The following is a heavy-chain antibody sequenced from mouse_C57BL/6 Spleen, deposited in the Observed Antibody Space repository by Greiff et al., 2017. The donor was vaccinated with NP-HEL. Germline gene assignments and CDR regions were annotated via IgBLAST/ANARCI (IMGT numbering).Heavy chain of an antibody. CDR2: INPYNGGT. V-gene: IGHV1-19*01. CDR3: ARREVGYWYFDV. J-gene: IGHJ1*03. CDR1: GYTFTDYY. Sequence: EVQLQQSGPVLVKPGASVKMSCKASGYTFTDYYMNWVKQSHGKSLEWIGVINPYNGGTSYNQKFKGKATLTVDKSSSTADMELNSLTSEDSAVYYCARREVGYWYFDVWGTGTTVTVSS.